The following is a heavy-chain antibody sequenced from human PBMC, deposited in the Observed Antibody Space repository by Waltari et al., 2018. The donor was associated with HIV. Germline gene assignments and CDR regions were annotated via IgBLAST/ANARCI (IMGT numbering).Heavy chain of an antibody. D-gene: IGHD1-7*01. J-gene: IGHJ4*02. V-gene: IGHV3-7*01. Sequence: EVQLVESGGGLVQPVGSLRLTCAASGFTFSGSWMTWVRQAPGKGLEWVATRKEDGSEKYYVDSVKGRFTISRDSAENSLYLQMSSLRAEDTSVYYCARFTFTATMDDWGQGTLVTVSS. CDR3: ARFTFTATMDD. CDR2: RKEDGSEK. CDR1: GFTFSGSW.